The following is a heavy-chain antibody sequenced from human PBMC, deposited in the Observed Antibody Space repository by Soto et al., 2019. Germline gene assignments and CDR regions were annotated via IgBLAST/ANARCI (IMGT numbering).Heavy chain of an antibody. CDR3: ARGYSKNYGMDV. V-gene: IGHV3-11*05. CDR2: ISSSSSYT. CDR1: GFTFSDYY. J-gene: IGHJ6*02. D-gene: IGHD6-13*01. Sequence: QVQLVESGGGLVKPGGSLRLSCAASGFTFSDYYMSWIRQAPGKGLEWVSYISSSSSYTNYADSVKGRFTISRDNAKNSLYLQMNGLRAEDTAVYYCARGYSKNYGMDVWGQGTTVTVSS.